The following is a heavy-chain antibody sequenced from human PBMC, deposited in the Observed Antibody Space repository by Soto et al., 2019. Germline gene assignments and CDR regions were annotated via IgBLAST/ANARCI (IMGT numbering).Heavy chain of an antibody. CDR2: ISGSGGST. D-gene: IGHD2-15*01. CDR3: AKGKVVAATVTRIFPNDY. J-gene: IGHJ4*02. V-gene: IGHV3-23*01. Sequence: GGSLRLSCAASGFTFSSYAMSWVRQAPGKGLEWVSAISGSGGSTYYADSVKGRFTISRDNSKNTLYLQMNSLRAEDTAVYYCAKGKVVAATVTRIFPNDYWGQGTLVTVSS. CDR1: GFTFSSYA.